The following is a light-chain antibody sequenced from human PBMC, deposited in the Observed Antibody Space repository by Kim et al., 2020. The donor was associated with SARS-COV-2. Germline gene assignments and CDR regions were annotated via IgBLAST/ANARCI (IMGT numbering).Light chain of an antibody. V-gene: IGLV10-54*01. CDR2: RNN. Sequence: ETATLTCTGNSNNVGDEGAGWLQQHQGHPPKLLFYRNNNRPSGISERLSASRSGNTASLTITGLQPEDEADYYCSAWDRSLGAWVFGGGTKVTVL. CDR1: SNNVGDEG. J-gene: IGLJ2*01. CDR3: SAWDRSLGAWV.